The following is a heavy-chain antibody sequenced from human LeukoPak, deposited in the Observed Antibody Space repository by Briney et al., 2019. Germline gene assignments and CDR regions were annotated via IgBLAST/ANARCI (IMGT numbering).Heavy chain of an antibody. J-gene: IGHJ3*02. CDR1: GFIFSNYW. Sequence: GGSLRLSCAASGFIFSNYWMNWVRQAPGKGLEWVSSITNSSGYIYYVDTVKGRFTISRDNAKKSVYLQMTSLRAGDTAVYYCARDIGSGSSDAFDIWGQGTMVTVSS. V-gene: IGHV3-21*01. D-gene: IGHD3-3*01. CDR2: ITNSSGYI. CDR3: ARDIGSGSSDAFDI.